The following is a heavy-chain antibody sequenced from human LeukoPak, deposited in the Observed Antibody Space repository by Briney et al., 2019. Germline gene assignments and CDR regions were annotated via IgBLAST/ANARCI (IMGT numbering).Heavy chain of an antibody. J-gene: IGHJ4*02. V-gene: IGHV3-15*01. CDR3: TTLAAAYYFDY. CDR2: IKSKTDGGTT. D-gene: IGHD6-13*01. CDR1: GFIFESYA. Sequence: GGSLRLSCAASGFIFESYAMSWVRQAPGKGLEWVGRIKSKTDGGTTDYAAPVKGRFTISRDDSKNTLYLQMNSLETEDTAVYYCTTLAAAYYFDYWGQGTLVTVSS.